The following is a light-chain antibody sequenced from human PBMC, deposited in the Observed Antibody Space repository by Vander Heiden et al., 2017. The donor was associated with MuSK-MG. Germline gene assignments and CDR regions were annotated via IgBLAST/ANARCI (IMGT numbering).Light chain of an antibody. CDR1: SPNIGAGYD. CDR3: YSSDNSLSASLV. J-gene: IGLJ1*01. V-gene: IGLV1-40*01. CDR2: GNS. Sequence: QSVLTQPPSVSGAPGQRVTISCTGSSPNIGAGYDVHWYQQFPGTAPKLLIVGNSNRPSGVPDRFSGSKSGTSAHPDTTGLQAEDEADEYCYSSDNSLSASLVVGTGTKLTVL.